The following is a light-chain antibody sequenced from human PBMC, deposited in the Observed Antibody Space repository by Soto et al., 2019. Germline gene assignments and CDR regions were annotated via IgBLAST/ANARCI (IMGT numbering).Light chain of an antibody. J-gene: IGKJ2*01. CDR3: QQYKVYPYT. Sequence: DIQMTQSPSTLSASIGDRVTLTCRASQSLTGRLAWYQQKPGRPPKLLIYAVSILESGVPSRFSGSESGTDFTLTISSLRPDDFATFYCQQYKVYPYTFGQGTRLEI. V-gene: IGKV1-5*01. CDR1: QSLTGR. CDR2: AVS.